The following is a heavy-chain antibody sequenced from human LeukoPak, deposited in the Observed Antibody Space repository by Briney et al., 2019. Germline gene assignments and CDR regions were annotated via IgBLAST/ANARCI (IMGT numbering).Heavy chain of an antibody. CDR1: GFTYNYYS. V-gene: IGHV3-21*01. CDR2: ISSSSRYI. J-gene: IGHJ6*03. CDR3: ARDREEDYYMDV. Sequence: GGSLRFSCAASGFTYNYYSMNWVRQAPGKGLEWVSSISSSSRYIYYADSVKGRFTISRDNAKNSLFLQMNSLRAEDTAIYYCARDREEDYYMDVWGKGATVTVSS.